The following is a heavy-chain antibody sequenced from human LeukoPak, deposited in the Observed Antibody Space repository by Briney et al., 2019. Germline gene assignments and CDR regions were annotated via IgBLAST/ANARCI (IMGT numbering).Heavy chain of an antibody. J-gene: IGHJ5*02. D-gene: IGHD6-19*01. CDR2: IHYSGST. Sequence: SETLSLTCTVSGGSISGYYWRWLRQPPGQGLEWLGYIHYSGSTDYNPSLKGRLTISLDMSTNQSSLKINSMPAADTAVYYWAREGQWLPDWFDPWGQGTLVTVSS. CDR1: GGSISGYY. V-gene: IGHV4-59*01. CDR3: AREGQWLPDWFDP.